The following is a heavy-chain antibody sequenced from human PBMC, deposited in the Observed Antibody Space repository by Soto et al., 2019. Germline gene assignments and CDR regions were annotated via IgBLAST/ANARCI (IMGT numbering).Heavy chain of an antibody. V-gene: IGHV4-39*01. CDR2: IYYSGST. D-gene: IGHD3-10*01. CDR3: ARHREFTMVRAATYYFDY. Sequence: QLQLQESGPGLVKPSETLSLTCTVSGGSISSSSYYWGWIRQPPGKGLEWIGSIYYSGSTYYNPSLKSRVTISVDTSKNQFSLKLSSVTAADTAVYYCARHREFTMVRAATYYFDYWGQGTLVTVSS. J-gene: IGHJ4*02. CDR1: GGSISSSSYY.